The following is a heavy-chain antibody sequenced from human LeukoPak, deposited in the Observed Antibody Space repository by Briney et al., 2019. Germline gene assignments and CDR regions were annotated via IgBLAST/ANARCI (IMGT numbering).Heavy chain of an antibody. D-gene: IGHD2-21*01. CDR3: ARDGDCGGDCAMYFQH. V-gene: IGHV3-30-3*01. CDR2: ISYDGSNK. Sequence: GRSLRLSCAASGFTFSSYAMHWVRQAPGKGLEWVAVISYDGSNKYYADSVKGRFTISRDSSKNTLYLQMNSLRAEDTAVYYCARDGDCGGDCAMYFQHWGQGTLVTVSS. CDR1: GFTFSSYA. J-gene: IGHJ1*01.